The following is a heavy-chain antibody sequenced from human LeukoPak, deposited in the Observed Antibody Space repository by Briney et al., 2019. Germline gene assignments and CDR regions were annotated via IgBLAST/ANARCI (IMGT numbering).Heavy chain of an antibody. Sequence: SQTLSLTCTVSGGSISSGDSYGSWIRQPPGKGLEWIGYIYYSGSTYYNPSLKSRVTISVDTSKNQFSLKLSSVTAADTAVYYCAREASRDSAFDIWGQGTMVTVSS. CDR2: IYYSGST. CDR1: GGSISSGDSY. V-gene: IGHV4-30-4*01. CDR3: AREASRDSAFDI. J-gene: IGHJ3*02.